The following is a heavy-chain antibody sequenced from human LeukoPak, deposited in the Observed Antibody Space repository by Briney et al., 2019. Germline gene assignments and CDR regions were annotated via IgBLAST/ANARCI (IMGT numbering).Heavy chain of an antibody. D-gene: IGHD6-13*01. CDR1: GLTFNTYS. J-gene: IGHJ4*02. CDR2: ISSSSSNI. Sequence: MPGGSLRLSCVASGLTFNTYSMNWVRQAPGKGLEWVSSISSSSSNIYYADSVKGRFTISRDNSKNTLYLQMNSLRAEDTAVYYCARVAPGIAAAGKKNDYWGQGTLVTVSS. V-gene: IGHV3-21*01. CDR3: ARVAPGIAAAGKKNDY.